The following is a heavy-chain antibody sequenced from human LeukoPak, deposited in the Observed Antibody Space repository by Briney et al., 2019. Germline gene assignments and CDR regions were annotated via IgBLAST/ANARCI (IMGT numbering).Heavy chain of an antibody. CDR2: MSGSGGST. J-gene: IGHJ4*02. CDR1: GFTFSSYA. CDR3: SNSPPTYGDLDY. D-gene: IGHD2/OR15-2a*01. Sequence: PGGSLRLSCAASGFTFSSYAMSWVRQAPGRGLEWVSAMSGSGGSTYYADSVKGRFTISRDNSKNTLSLQMTSLRVEDTAVYYCSNSPPTYGDLDYWGQGTLVTVSS. V-gene: IGHV3-23*01.